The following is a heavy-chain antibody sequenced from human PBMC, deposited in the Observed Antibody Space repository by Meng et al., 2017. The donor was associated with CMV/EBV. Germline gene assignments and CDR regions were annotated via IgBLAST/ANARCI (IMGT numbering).Heavy chain of an antibody. J-gene: IGHJ4*02. Sequence: GYTFSTHDIRWVRQSPGQGLEWMGIIDPSDGSTNYAQTFQGRVTMTRDTSTSTVYMELSSLRSEDTAVYYCARGLSEIFGVVMLFDYWGQGTLVTVSS. D-gene: IGHD3-3*01. CDR1: GYTFSTHD. CDR2: IDPSDGST. CDR3: ARGLSEIFGVVMLFDY. V-gene: IGHV1-46*01.